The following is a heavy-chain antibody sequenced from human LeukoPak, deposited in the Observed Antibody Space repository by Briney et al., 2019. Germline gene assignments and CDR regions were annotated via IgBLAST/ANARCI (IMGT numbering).Heavy chain of an antibody. D-gene: IGHD6-13*01. J-gene: IGHJ4*02. CDR2: ISYDGSNK. V-gene: IGHV3-30*18. CDR1: GFTFSSYG. CDR3: AKDEAAAGPFDY. Sequence: PGGSLRLSCAASGFTFSSYGMHWVRQAPGKGLEWVAVISYDGSNKYYADSVKGRFTISRDNSKNTLYLQMNSLRAEDTAVYYCAKDEAAAGPFDYWGQGTLVTVSS.